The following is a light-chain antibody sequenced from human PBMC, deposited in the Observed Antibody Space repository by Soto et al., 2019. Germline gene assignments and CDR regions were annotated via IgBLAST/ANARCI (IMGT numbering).Light chain of an antibody. CDR2: DVS. Sequence: QSVLTQPASVSGSPGQSITISCTGTSSDIGDYNYVSWYQQYPGKAPKLMIYDVSNRPSGVSNRSSGSKSGNTASLTISGLQAEDEADYYCSSYTSSSTPLYPFGTGTKVTVL. CDR3: SSYTSSSTPLYP. CDR1: SSDIGDYNY. V-gene: IGLV2-14*01. J-gene: IGLJ1*01.